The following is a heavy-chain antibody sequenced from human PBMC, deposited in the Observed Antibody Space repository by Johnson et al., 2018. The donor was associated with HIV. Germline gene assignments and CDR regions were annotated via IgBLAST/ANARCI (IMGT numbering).Heavy chain of an antibody. CDR3: ARALTTDAFDI. Sequence: QVQLVEFGGGVVQPGRSLRLSCVASGFTFSNYGMHWVRQAPGKGLEWVAVISYDGSNKYYADSVKGRFTISRDNSKNTLYLQMNSLRAEDTAVYYCARALTTDAFDIWGQGTMVTVSS. J-gene: IGHJ3*02. CDR1: GFTFSNYG. CDR2: ISYDGSNK. D-gene: IGHD4-17*01. V-gene: IGHV3-30*03.